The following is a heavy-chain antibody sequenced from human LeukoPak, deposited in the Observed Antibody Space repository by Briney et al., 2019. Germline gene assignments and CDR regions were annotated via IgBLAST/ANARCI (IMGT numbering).Heavy chain of an antibody. CDR2: IDDSDNT. Sequence: PSETLSLTCTVSGGSISTGGYDWSWIHQHPWKGLEWIGHIDDSDNTYYTPSLRSRVTISIDTSKNQFSLKLSSVTAADTAVYCCARDRSLRRSTLYYFDYWGQGTLVTVSS. J-gene: IGHJ4*02. CDR3: ARDRSLRRSTLYYFDY. D-gene: IGHD2-15*01. V-gene: IGHV4-31*03. CDR1: GGSISTGGYD.